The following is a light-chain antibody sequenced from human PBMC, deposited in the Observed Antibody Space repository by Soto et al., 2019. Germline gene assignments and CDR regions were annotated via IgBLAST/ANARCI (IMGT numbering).Light chain of an antibody. J-gene: IGKJ4*01. V-gene: IGKV2-28*01. CDR3: MQALQTPL. Sequence: DLVMTQSPLSLPVTPGEPASISCRSSQSLLHSNGYNYLDWYLQKPGQSPQLLIYLGSNRASGVPDRFSGSGSGTDFTLKISRVEAEDVGVYYCMQALQTPLFGGGTKVEIK. CDR2: LGS. CDR1: QSLLHSNGYNY.